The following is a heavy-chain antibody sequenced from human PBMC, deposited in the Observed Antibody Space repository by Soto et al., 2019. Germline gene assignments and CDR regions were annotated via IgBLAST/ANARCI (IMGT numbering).Heavy chain of an antibody. CDR1: GYTFTSYG. J-gene: IGHJ4*02. CDR2: ISAYNGNT. CDR3: ARHNYGSGSTYFDP. Sequence: ASVKVSCKASGYTFTSYGISWVRQAPGQGLEWMGWISAYNGNTNYAQKLQGRVTMTTDTSTSTAYMELRSLRSDDTAVYYCARHNYGSGSTYFDPWGQGTLVTVSS. V-gene: IGHV1-18*01. D-gene: IGHD3-10*01.